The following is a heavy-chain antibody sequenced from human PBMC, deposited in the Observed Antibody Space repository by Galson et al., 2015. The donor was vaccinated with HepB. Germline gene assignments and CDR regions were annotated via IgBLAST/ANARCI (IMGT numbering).Heavy chain of an antibody. CDR1: GFTVSSNY. Sequence: SLRLSCAASGFTVSSNYMSWVRQAPGKGLEWVSVIYSGGSTYYADSVKGRFTISRDNSKNTLYLQMNSLRAEDTAVYYCARATYDSTYFDLWGRGTLVTVSS. CDR3: ARATYDSTYFDL. CDR2: IYSGGST. V-gene: IGHV3-66*02. D-gene: IGHD3-16*01. J-gene: IGHJ2*01.